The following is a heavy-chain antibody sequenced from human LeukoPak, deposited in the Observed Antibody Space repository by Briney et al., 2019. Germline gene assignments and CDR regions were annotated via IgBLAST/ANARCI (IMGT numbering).Heavy chain of an antibody. D-gene: IGHD1-1*01. V-gene: IGHV3-7*01. Sequence: GGSLRLSCAASGFTFSSYWMSWVRQAPGKGLEWVANIKQDGSEKYYVDSVKGRFTISRDNAKNSLYLQMNSLRAEDTAVYYCASPSYNWNDYSYYMDVWGKGTTVTVSS. CDR1: GFTFSSYW. CDR3: ASPSYNWNDYSYYMDV. J-gene: IGHJ6*03. CDR2: IKQDGSEK.